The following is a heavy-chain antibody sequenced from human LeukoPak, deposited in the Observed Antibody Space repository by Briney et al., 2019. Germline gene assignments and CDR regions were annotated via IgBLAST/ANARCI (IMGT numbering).Heavy chain of an antibody. CDR2: INHSGST. Sequence: SETLSLTCAVYGGSFSGYYWSWIRQPPGKGLEWIGEINHSGSTNYNPSLKSRVTISVDTSKNQFSLKLSSVTAADTAVYYCARTRGTGIQLWSDWGQGTLVTVSS. CDR3: ARTRGTGIQLWSD. V-gene: IGHV4-34*01. D-gene: IGHD5-18*01. CDR1: GGSFSGYY. J-gene: IGHJ4*02.